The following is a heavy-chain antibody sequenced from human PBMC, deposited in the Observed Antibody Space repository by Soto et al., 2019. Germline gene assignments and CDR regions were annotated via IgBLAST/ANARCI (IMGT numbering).Heavy chain of an antibody. CDR2: ISSSSSYI. V-gene: IGHV3-21*01. CDR1: GFTFSSYS. J-gene: IGHJ4*02. CDR3: ARAKTAGTFDY. D-gene: IGHD6-13*01. Sequence: EVQLVESGGGLVKPGGSLRLSCAASGFTFSSYSINWVRQAPGKGLEWVSSISSSSSYIYYAYSVKVRFTISRDNAKNSLYLQMNSLRAEDTAVSYCARAKTAGTFDYWGQGTLVTVSS.